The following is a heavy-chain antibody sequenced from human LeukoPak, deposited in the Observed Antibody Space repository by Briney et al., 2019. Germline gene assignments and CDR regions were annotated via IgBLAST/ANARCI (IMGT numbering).Heavy chain of an antibody. J-gene: IGHJ4*02. CDR2: IYYTGTT. V-gene: IGHV4-59*11. CDR1: GGSLSGHY. CDR3: ARARGRIAAAGYYFDY. Sequence: SETLSLTCTVGGGSLSGHYWGWIRQPPGKGLELVGHIYYTGTTFYNPSLNSRVTITLDTSRNQFSLRLTSVIAADTAVYYCARARGRIAAAGYYFDYWGQGTLVTVSS. D-gene: IGHD6-13*01.